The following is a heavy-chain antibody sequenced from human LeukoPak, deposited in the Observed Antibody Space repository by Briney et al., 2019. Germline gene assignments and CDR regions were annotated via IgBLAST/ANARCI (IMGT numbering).Heavy chain of an antibody. J-gene: IGHJ4*02. V-gene: IGHV4-59*08. D-gene: IGHD2-2*01. Sequence: SETLSLTCTVSGGSISSFYWSWIRQPPGKGLEWIGYVYSSGSTNYNPSLKSRLTVSVDTSKNQFFLQLSSVTAADTAVYYCARHGDYYCRSTTCFDYWGQGTLVTVSS. CDR1: GGSISSFY. CDR2: VYSSGST. CDR3: ARHGDYYCRSTTCFDY.